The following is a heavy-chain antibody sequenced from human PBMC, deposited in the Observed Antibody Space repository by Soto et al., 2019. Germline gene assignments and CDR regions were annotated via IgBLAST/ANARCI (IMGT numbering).Heavy chain of an antibody. Sequence: QVQLQESGPGLVKPSETLSLTCTVSGGSLTKYYWSWIRQPDGKGLEWIGRISTSGNVVSKASLSSRLTMSVDTSKNQFYLRLTSVTAADTAVYYCARYTNDFWSLYPLAFDYWGQGALVTVSS. CDR2: ISTSGNV. CDR1: GGSLTKYY. CDR3: ARYTNDFWSLYPLAFDY. J-gene: IGHJ4*02. V-gene: IGHV4-4*07. D-gene: IGHD3-3*01.